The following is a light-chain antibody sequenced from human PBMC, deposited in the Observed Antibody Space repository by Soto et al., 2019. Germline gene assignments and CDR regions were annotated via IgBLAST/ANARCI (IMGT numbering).Light chain of an antibody. Sequence: QLVLTQPPSASASLGASVTLTCTRSSGYSNYKVDWYQQRPGKGPRFVMRVGTGGIVGSKGDGIPDRFSVLGSGLNRYLTIKNIQEEDESDYHCGADHGSGSNFLVVFGGGTQLTVL. J-gene: IGLJ2*01. CDR1: SGYSNYK. CDR3: GADHGSGSNFLVV. CDR2: VGTGGIVG. V-gene: IGLV9-49*01.